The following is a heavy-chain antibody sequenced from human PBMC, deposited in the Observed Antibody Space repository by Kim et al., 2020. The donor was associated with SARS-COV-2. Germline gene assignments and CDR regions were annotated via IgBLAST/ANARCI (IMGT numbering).Heavy chain of an antibody. CDR2: ISGSGGST. V-gene: IGHV3-23*01. CDR1: GFTFSSYA. D-gene: IGHD1-26*01. J-gene: IGHJ4*02. CDR3: AKDRGRSGTKGLFDY. Sequence: GGSLRLSCAASGFTFSSYAMSWVRQAPGKGLEWVSAISGSGGSTYYADSVKGRFTISRDNSKNTLYLQMNSLRAEDTAVYYCAKDRGRSGTKGLFDYWGQGTLVTVSS.